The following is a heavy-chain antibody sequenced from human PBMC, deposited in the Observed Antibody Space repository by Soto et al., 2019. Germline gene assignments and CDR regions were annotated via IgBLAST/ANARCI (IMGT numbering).Heavy chain of an antibody. D-gene: IGHD6-6*01. CDR3: AKGYSSSALNDAFDI. J-gene: IGHJ3*02. V-gene: IGHV3-9*01. CDR1: GFTFGDYA. CDR2: ISWNSGSI. Sequence: GGSLRLSCTASGFTFGDYAMSWFRQAPGKGLEWVSGISWNSGSIGYADSVKGRFTISRDNAKNSLYLQMNSLRAEDTALYYCAKGYSSSALNDAFDIWGQGTMVTVSS.